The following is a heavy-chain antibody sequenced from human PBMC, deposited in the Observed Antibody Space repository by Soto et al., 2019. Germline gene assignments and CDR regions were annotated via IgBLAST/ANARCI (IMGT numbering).Heavy chain of an antibody. CDR3: ARVPYGVVATIEGGYFDY. J-gene: IGHJ4*02. CDR1: GGSFSGYY. Sequence: SETLSLTCAVYGGSFSGYYWSWIRQPPGKGLEWIGEINHSGSTNYNPSLKSRVTISVDTSKNQFSLKLSSVTAADTAVYYCARVPYGVVATIEGGYFDYWGQGTLVTVSS. D-gene: IGHD5-12*01. CDR2: INHSGST. V-gene: IGHV4-34*01.